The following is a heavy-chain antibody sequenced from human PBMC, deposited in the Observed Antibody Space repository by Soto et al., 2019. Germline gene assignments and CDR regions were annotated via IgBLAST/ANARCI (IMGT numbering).Heavy chain of an antibody. CDR1: GYSFSNYG. D-gene: IGHD2-15*01. J-gene: IGHJ6*02. Sequence: QVQLVQSGTEVKKPGASVKVSCKASGYSFSNYGFSWVRQAPGQGLEWMGWISAYNGNTNYAQKLQGRVTMSTDTSTSTAYMELRSLRSDDTAVYYWARDVLRIYYYNGMDVWGPVTTVSFSS. CDR3: ARDVLRIYYYNGMDV. V-gene: IGHV1-18*01. CDR2: ISAYNGNT.